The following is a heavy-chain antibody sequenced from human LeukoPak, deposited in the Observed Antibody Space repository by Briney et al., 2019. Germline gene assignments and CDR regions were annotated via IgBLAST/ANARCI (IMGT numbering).Heavy chain of an antibody. CDR2: IGSDGITT. CDR3: VRDRGENTRSSLGMDA. Sequence: LPGGSLRLSCAASGFTFDDYAMHWVRQAPGEGLVWVSRIGSDGITTSYADSVKGRFIISRDNAKNTLFLQMNSLRAEDTAVYYCVRDRGENTRSSLGMDAWSQGTTVTVSS. V-gene: IGHV3-74*01. CDR1: GFTFDDYA. D-gene: IGHD6-6*01. J-gene: IGHJ6*02.